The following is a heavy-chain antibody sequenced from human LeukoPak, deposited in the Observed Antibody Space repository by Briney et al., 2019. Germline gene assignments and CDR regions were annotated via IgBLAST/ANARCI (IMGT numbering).Heavy chain of an antibody. J-gene: IGHJ4*02. D-gene: IGHD3-22*01. Sequence: SQTLSLTCALYGGSSSGSYWSWIRPPPGKVMGWNGTIYSIGSTYYNPSLKSRVTISVDTSKNQFSLKLRSVTAADTAVYYCARFAAPAYDSSGYYEGQDFDYWGQGTLVTVSS. V-gene: IGHV4-34*01. CDR1: GGSSSGSY. CDR3: ARFAAPAYDSSGYYEGQDFDY. CDR2: IYSIGST.